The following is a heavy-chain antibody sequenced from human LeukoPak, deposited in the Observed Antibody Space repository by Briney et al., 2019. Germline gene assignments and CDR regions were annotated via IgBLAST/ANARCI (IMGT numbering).Heavy chain of an antibody. J-gene: IGHJ4*02. V-gene: IGHV3-7*01. CDR2: INQDGSDK. CDR3: VGGDY. CDR1: GLTFSIHW. Sequence: GGSLRLSCAASGLTFSIHWMNWVRQAPGKGLECVANINQDGSDKYYVDSVKGRFTISRDNTKNSLYLQMNSLRAEDTAVYYCVGGDYWGQGTLVTASS.